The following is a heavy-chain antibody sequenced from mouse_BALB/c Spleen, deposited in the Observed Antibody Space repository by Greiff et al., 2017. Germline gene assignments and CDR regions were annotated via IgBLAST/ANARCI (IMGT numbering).Heavy chain of an antibody. V-gene: IGHV2-6-2*01. CDR2: IWSDGST. Sequence: VQLQQSGPDLVAPSQSLSITCTVSGFSLTSYGVHWVRQPPGKGLEWLVVIWSDGSTTYNSALKSRLSISKDNSKSQVFLKMNSLQTDDTAMYYCARHAYYYGYAMDYWGQGTSVTVSS. CDR1: GFSLTSYG. CDR3: ARHAYYYGYAMDY. D-gene: IGHD1-1*01. J-gene: IGHJ4*01.